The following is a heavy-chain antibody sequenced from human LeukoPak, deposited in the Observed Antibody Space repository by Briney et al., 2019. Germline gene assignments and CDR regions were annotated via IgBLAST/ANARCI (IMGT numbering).Heavy chain of an antibody. D-gene: IGHD6-6*01. V-gene: IGHV5-51*01. CDR1: GYSFTSYW. CDR3: ARFSGIAARQGYNWFDP. J-gene: IGHJ5*02. CDR2: IYPGDSDT. Sequence: GESLKISCKGSGYSFTSYWIGWVRQIPGKGLEWMGIIYPGDSDTRYSPSFQGQVTISADKSISTAYLQWSSLKASDTAMYYCARFSGIAARQGYNWFDPWGQGTLVTVSS.